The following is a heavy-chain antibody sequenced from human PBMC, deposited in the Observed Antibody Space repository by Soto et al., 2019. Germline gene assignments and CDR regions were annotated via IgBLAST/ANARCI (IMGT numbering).Heavy chain of an antibody. Sequence: QVQLQESGPGLVKPSQTLSLTCTVSGGSISSGAYYWSWIRQPPGKGLELIGYIYYSGSNYYNPSLKIRVSISVDTSKTQFSLKLSSVTAADTAVYYCSSTSYGYTFPDYWGQGTLVTVSS. CDR1: GGSISSGAYY. CDR3: SSTSYGYTFPDY. J-gene: IGHJ4*02. V-gene: IGHV4-30-4*01. CDR2: IYYSGSN. D-gene: IGHD5-18*01.